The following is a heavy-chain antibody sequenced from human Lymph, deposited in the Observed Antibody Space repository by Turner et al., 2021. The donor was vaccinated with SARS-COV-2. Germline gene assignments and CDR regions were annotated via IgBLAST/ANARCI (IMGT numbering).Heavy chain of an antibody. CDR2: MNPNSGNT. Sequence: QVQLVQSGDEVKKPGASVKVSCKAPGYTFTSYDINWVRQATGQVLEWMGWMNPNSGNTVYAKKFQGRVTMTRNTSISTADMELSSLRSEDTAVYYCARGRYSGGGMDVWGQGTTVTVSS. V-gene: IGHV1-8*02. J-gene: IGHJ6*02. D-gene: IGHD1-26*01. CDR1: GYTFTSYD. CDR3: ARGRYSGGGMDV.